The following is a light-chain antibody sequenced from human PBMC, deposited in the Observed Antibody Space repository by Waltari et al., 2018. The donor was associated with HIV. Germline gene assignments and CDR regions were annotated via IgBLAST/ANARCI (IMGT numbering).Light chain of an antibody. CDR3: QQLNSYPPT. J-gene: IGKJ4*01. V-gene: IGKV1-9*01. Sequence: DIQLTQSPSFLSASVGDRVTITCRASQGISSYLAWYHQKPGNAPKLLIYAASTLQSGVPSRFSGSGSGTEFTLTISSLQPEDFATYYCQQLNSYPPTFGGGTKVEIK. CDR2: AAS. CDR1: QGISSY.